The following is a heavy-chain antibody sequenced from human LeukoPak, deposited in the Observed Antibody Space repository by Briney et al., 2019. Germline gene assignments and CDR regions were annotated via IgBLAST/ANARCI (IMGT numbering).Heavy chain of an antibody. CDR2: IYYSGTT. Sequence: PSETLSLTCSVSGGSISSGAYYWSWIRQQQGKGLEWIGYIYYSGTTYYNPSLKSRVTISADTSKNHFSLKLNSVTAADTAVYYCARDYGDYGIDYWGQGTLVTVSS. CDR3: ARDYGDYGIDY. D-gene: IGHD4-17*01. J-gene: IGHJ4*02. V-gene: IGHV4-31*03. CDR1: GGSISSGAYY.